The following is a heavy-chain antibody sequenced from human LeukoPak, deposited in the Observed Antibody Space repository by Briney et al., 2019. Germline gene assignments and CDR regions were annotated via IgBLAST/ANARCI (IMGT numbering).Heavy chain of an antibody. D-gene: IGHD3-22*01. J-gene: IGHJ4*02. V-gene: IGHV1-18*01. CDR2: LSAYNGNT. Sequence: ASVKVSCKASGYIFTSYGISWVRQAPGQGLEWMGRLSAYNGNTKYVQRLQGRVTMTTDTSTNTAYMELRSLRSDDTAVYYCAREAKDYYDSSGYYYVFDYWGQGTLVTVSS. CDR1: GYIFTSYG. CDR3: AREAKDYYDSSGYYYVFDY.